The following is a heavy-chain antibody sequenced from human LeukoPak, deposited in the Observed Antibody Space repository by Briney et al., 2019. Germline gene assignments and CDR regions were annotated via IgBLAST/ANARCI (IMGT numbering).Heavy chain of an antibody. V-gene: IGHV1-8*01. J-gene: IGHJ6*03. CDR2: MNPDSGNT. D-gene: IGHD6-13*01. Sequence: GASVKASCKASGYTFTSYDINWVRQATGQGLEWMGWMNPDSGNTGYAQKFQGRVTMTRNTSISTAYMELSSLRSEDTAVYYCARVGWQQLSTYMDVWGKGTTVTVSS. CDR3: ARVGWQQLSTYMDV. CDR1: GYTFTSYD.